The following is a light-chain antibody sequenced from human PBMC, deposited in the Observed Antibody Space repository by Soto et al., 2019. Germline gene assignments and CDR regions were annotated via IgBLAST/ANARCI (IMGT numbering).Light chain of an antibody. CDR2: GAS. V-gene: IGKV3-20*01. J-gene: IGKJ1*01. CDR1: QSVTDNY. CDR3: QQYSRAPLT. Sequence: ETVLTQSPATLSFPPGEGATVSCSASQSVTDNYLAWYQQKPGQAPRLVISGASSRTSGIPDRFSASGSGTDFTLTISRLEPEDFAVYYCQQYSRAPLTFGQGTKVDIK.